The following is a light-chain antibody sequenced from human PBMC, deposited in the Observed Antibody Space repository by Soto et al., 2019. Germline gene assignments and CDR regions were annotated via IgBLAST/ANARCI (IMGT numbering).Light chain of an antibody. CDR3: RQYNNWAPWT. CDR1: QSVSSN. CDR2: GAS. J-gene: IGKJ1*01. Sequence: EIVMTQSPATLSVSPGERATLSCRASQSVSSNLAWYQQKPGQAPRLLIYGASTRATGIPARFSGSGSGTEFTLTISSLQSEDFAVYYGRQYNNWAPWTSGQGTRVDI. V-gene: IGKV3-15*01.